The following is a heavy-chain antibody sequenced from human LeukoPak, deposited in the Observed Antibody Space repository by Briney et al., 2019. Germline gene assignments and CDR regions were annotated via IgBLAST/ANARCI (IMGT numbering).Heavy chain of an antibody. J-gene: IGHJ6*03. CDR1: GGSISSGSYY. CDR3: ARPPTTGFPYYHMDV. CDR2: IYTSGST. V-gene: IGHV4-61*02. D-gene: IGHD4-11*01. Sequence: SETLSLTCTVSGGSISSGSYYWSWIRQPAGKGLEWIGRIYTSGSTNYNPSLKSRVTMTVDTSKNQFSLKLSSVTAADTAVYYCARPPTTGFPYYHMDVWGKGTTVTVSS.